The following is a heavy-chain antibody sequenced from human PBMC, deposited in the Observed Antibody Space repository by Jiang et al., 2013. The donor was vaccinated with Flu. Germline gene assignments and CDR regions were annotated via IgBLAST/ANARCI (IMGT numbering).Heavy chain of an antibody. CDR3: ARAVRGVIAFFDY. Sequence: ETLSLTCTVSGGSISSYYWSWIRQPPGKGLEWIGYIYYSGSTNYNPSLKSRVTISVDTSKNQFSLKLSSVTAADTAVYYCARAVRGVIAFFDYWGQGTLVTVSS. D-gene: IGHD3-10*02. CDR1: GGSISSYY. CDR2: IYYSGST. V-gene: IGHV4-59*01. J-gene: IGHJ4*02.